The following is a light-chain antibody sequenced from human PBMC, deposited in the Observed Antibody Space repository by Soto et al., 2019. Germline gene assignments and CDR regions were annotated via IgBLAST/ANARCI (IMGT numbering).Light chain of an antibody. CDR3: SSYTSSSTLV. CDR2: DVS. CDR1: SSDVGGYNY. V-gene: IGLV2-14*03. J-gene: IGLJ2*01. Sequence: QSVLTQPASVSGSPGQSITISCTGTSSDVGGYNYFSWYQQHPGKAPKLMIYDVSNRPSGVSNRFSGSKSGNTASLTISGLQAEDEADYYCSSYTSSSTLVFGGGTKLTVL.